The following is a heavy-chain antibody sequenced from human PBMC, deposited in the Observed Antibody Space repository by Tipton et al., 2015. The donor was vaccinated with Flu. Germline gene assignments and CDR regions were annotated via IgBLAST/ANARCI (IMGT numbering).Heavy chain of an antibody. Sequence: QVQLVQSGGGVVQPGRSLRLSCAASGFIFSTYGMHWVRQAPGKGLEWVAVIWYDGSNKYYADSVKGRFTISRDNSKNTAYLQMNSLRAEDTAVYYCAKSTVTYYYNPPRVPAGAFDIWGQGTMVTVSS. V-gene: IGHV3-33*06. D-gene: IGHD4-17*01. J-gene: IGHJ3*02. CDR3: AKSTVTYYYNPPRVPAGAFDI. CDR1: GFIFSTYG. CDR2: IWYDGSNK.